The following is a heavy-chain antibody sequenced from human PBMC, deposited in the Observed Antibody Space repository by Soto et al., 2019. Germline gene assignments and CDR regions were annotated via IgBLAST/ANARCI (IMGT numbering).Heavy chain of an antibody. Sequence: QAQLVQSGAEVKKPGASVKVSCKASGYTFTSYFITWVRQAPGQGLEWMGWISAYNGNTNYAQMLQGRVTMTTDTSTATAYMEMTSLRSDDTAVYYCARQNYYSGMDVWGQGTTVTVSS. CDR2: ISAYNGNT. V-gene: IGHV1-18*01. CDR3: ARQNYYSGMDV. J-gene: IGHJ6*02. CDR1: GYTFTSYF.